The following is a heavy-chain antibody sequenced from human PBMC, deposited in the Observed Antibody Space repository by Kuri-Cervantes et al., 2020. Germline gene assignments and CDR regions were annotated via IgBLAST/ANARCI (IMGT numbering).Heavy chain of an antibody. CDR2: INPSGGST. V-gene: IGHV1-46*01. CDR1: GYTFASYS. J-gene: IGHJ6*02. CDR3: ARGAPQYCSGGSCFYYYYYGMDV. Sequence: ASVKVSCKASGYTFASYSMHWVRQAPGQGLEWMGIINPSGGSTSYAQKFQGRVTMTRDTSTSTVYMELGSLRSDDTAVYYCARGAPQYCSGGSCFYYYYYGMDVWGQGTTVTVSS. D-gene: IGHD2-15*01.